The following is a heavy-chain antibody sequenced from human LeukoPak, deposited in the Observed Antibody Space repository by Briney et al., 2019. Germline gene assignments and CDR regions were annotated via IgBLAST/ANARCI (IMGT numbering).Heavy chain of an antibody. D-gene: IGHD4-17*01. CDR2: IIPIFDTA. CDR1: GGTFSSYA. CDR3: ARAGPEADDYGDYRYYYYMDV. V-gene: IGHV1-69*13. J-gene: IGHJ6*03. Sequence: SVKVSCKASGGTFSSYAISWVRQAPGQGLEWMGGIIPIFDTATYAQKFQGRVTITADESTSTVYMELSSLRSEDTAMYFCARAGPEADDYGDYRYYYYMDVWGKGTTVTISS.